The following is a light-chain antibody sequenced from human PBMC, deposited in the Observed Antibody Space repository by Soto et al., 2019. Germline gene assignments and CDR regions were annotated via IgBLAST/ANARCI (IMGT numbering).Light chain of an antibody. CDR1: QGIAGW. Sequence: DVLMTQSPSSVSASVGDRVTITCRASQGIAGWLAWYQQKPGKAPKLLIYAASTLQSGVPSRFSGSGSVTDFTLTISDLQPVDFAAYYCQQANSFPRTFGPGTKVDI. V-gene: IGKV1-12*01. CDR2: AAS. J-gene: IGKJ3*01. CDR3: QQANSFPRT.